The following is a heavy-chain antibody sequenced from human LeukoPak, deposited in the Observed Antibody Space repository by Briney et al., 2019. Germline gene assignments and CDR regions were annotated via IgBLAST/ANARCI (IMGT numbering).Heavy chain of an antibody. CDR2: IDYSGST. CDR3: ARDLGGGDYRMDV. Sequence: SETLSLTCTVSGGSISSGADYWTWIRQHPGKGLEWIGHIDYSGSTYYTPSLKSRVTIAVDTSKNQFSLKLSSVTAADAAVYYCARDLGGGDYRMDVWGQGTTVTVSS. J-gene: IGHJ6*02. D-gene: IGHD4-17*01. V-gene: IGHV4-31*03. CDR1: GGSISSGADY.